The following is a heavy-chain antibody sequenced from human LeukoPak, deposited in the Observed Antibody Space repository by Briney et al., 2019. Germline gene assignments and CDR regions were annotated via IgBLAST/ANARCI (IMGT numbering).Heavy chain of an antibody. D-gene: IGHD6-13*01. V-gene: IGHV3-48*03. CDR2: ISGSGSAI. CDR3: VRRHSSSWHFDY. CDR1: GFTFSSYE. Sequence: GGSLRLSCAASGFTFSSYEMNWVRQAPGKGLEWVSYISGSGSAIYYADSVKGRFTISRDNAKNSLYLQMNSLRAEDTAVYYCVRRHSSSWHFDYWGQGTLVTVSS. J-gene: IGHJ4*02.